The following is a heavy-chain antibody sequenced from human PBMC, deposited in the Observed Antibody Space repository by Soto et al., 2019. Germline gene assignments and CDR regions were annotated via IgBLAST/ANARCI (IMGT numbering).Heavy chain of an antibody. CDR3: ASPVAYGDYGRFDP. V-gene: IGHV4-39*01. CDR1: VVSISSDNYY. CDR2: IYYRGTT. D-gene: IGHD4-17*01. J-gene: IGHJ5*02. Sequence: QLQLQESGPGLVKPSETLSLTCTVSVVSISSDNYYWGWIRQPPGKGLEWIGSIYYRGTTYYTPSLKSRVTISVDTSKNQFSLKLSSVTAADSAVYYCASPVAYGDYGRFDPWGQGTLVTVSS.